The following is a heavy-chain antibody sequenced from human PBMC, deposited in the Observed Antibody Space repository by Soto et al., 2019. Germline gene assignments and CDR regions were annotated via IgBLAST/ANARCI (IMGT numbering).Heavy chain of an antibody. D-gene: IGHD1-1*01. CDR3: ARVRYGDY. Sequence: QVHLVQSGAEVKKPGASVKVSCKASGYTFTSYGITWVRQAPGQGREWMGWISAHNGNTDYAQKLQGRVIVTRDTSTSTAYMELRSLSSDDTAVYYCARVRYGDYWGQGALVTVSS. CDR2: ISAHNGNT. V-gene: IGHV1-18*01. J-gene: IGHJ4*02. CDR1: GYTFTSYG.